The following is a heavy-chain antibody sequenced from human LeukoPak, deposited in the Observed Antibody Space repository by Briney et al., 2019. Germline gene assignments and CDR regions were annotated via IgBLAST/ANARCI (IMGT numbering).Heavy chain of an antibody. CDR3: ARDGHYFAMDV. V-gene: IGHV3-7*03. J-gene: IGHJ6*02. CDR1: GFTSNYYW. CDR2: IKPDGSEK. Sequence: GGSLRLSCAASGFTSNYYWMSWVRQTPGKGLEWLANIKPDGSEKYYVDSVRGRFTISRDNAKSSVHLQMNGLRAEDTAICYCARDGHYFAMDVWGQGTTVTVSS.